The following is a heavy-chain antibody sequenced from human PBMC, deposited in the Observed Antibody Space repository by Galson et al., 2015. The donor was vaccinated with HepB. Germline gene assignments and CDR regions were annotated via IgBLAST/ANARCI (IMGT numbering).Heavy chain of an antibody. D-gene: IGHD5-24*01. J-gene: IGHJ4*02. CDR3: ARDPRGGDGYPTYYFDY. CDR1: GYTFTGYY. Sequence: SVKVSCKASGYTFTGYYMHWVRQAPGQGLEWMGWINPNSGGTNYAQKFQGWVTMTRDTSISTAYMELSRLRSDDTAVYYCARDPRGGDGYPTYYFDYWGQGTLVTVSS. V-gene: IGHV1-2*04. CDR2: INPNSGGT.